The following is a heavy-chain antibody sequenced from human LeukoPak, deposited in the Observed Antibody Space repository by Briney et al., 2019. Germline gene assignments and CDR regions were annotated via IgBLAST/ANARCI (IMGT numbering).Heavy chain of an antibody. D-gene: IGHD1-14*01. CDR3: ARRHLRGNTLRGGHHLDP. J-gene: IGHJ5*02. CDR1: GYTFTSYG. Sequence: GASVKVSCKASGYTFTSYGISWVRQAPGQGLEWMGWISAYNGNTNYAQKLQGRVTMTTDTSTSTAYKELRGLRSDDTAVYYCARRHLRGNTLRGGHHLDPWGLGTLVAVSS. CDR2: ISAYNGNT. V-gene: IGHV1-18*01.